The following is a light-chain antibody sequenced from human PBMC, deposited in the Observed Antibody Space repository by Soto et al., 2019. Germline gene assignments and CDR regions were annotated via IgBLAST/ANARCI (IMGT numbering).Light chain of an antibody. CDR1: QSVLYSSNNKNY. Sequence: DIVMTQSPDSLAVSLGERATINCKSSQSVLYSSNNKNYLAWYQQKPGQVPKLLIYWASTRESGVPDRFSGSGSGTDFTLTISSLQAEDVAVYYCQQYYSNPFTFGPGTKVDIK. J-gene: IGKJ3*01. CDR3: QQYYSNPFT. V-gene: IGKV4-1*01. CDR2: WAS.